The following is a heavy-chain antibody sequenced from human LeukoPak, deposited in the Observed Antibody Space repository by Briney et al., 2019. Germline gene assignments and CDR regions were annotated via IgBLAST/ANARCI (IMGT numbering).Heavy chain of an antibody. J-gene: IGHJ4*02. CDR3: ARDSSVAGTSYFDY. D-gene: IGHD6-19*01. Sequence: SETLSLTCTVSGGSISSSSYYWGWIRQPAGKGLEWIGRIYTSGSTNYNPSLKSRVTISVDTSKNQFSLKLSSVTAADTAVYYCARDSSVAGTSYFDYWGQGTLVTVSS. CDR1: GGSISSSSYY. V-gene: IGHV4-61*02. CDR2: IYTSGST.